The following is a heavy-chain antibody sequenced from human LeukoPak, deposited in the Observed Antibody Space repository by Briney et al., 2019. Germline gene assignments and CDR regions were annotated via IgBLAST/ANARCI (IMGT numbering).Heavy chain of an antibody. V-gene: IGHV1-24*01. CDR2: FDPEDGET. D-gene: IGHD3-9*01. CDR1: GDIITELA. Sequence: GASVKVSCKVSGDIITELAIHWARQAPGKGLEWMGGFDPEDGETTYAQKFQGRVSMTEDTSTDTAYMEVSSLESDDTAVYYCVAARIDWGRNWFDPWGQGTLLIVSS. J-gene: IGHJ5*02. CDR3: VAARIDWGRNWFDP.